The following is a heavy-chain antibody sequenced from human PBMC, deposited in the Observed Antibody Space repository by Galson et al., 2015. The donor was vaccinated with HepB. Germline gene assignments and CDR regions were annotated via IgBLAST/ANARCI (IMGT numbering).Heavy chain of an antibody. CDR3: ARGSLAVAGENFDY. D-gene: IGHD6-19*01. CDR1: GYTFTSNG. V-gene: IGHV1-18*04. J-gene: IGHJ4*02. Sequence: SVKVSCKASGYTFTSNGISWVRQALGQGLEWMGWISIESGNTNVAQKVQGRVTMTTDTSTTTAYMELRSLRSDDTAVYYCARGSLAVAGENFDYWGQGTLVTVPS. CDR2: ISIESGNT.